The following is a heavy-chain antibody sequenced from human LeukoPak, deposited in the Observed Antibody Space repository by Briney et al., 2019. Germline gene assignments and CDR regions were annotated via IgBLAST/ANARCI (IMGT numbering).Heavy chain of an antibody. CDR1: GFSFSDAW. CDR3: TTRSPARYCSDGACYSSADY. CDR2: IKSKVDGGTP. V-gene: IGHV3-15*07. D-gene: IGHD2-15*01. Sequence: GGSLRLSCAASGFSFSDAWMNWVRQAPGKGLEWVGHIKSKVDGGTPDYVAPVKGRFTISRDDSRNTLYLQMSSLNTDDTAVYYCTTRSPARYCSDGACYSSADYWGQGTLVTVSS. J-gene: IGHJ4*02.